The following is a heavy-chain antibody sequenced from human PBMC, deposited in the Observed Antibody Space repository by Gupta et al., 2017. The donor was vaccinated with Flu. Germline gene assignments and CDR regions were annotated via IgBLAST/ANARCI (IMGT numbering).Heavy chain of an antibody. CDR1: GFTFLGQD. V-gene: IGHV3-48*03. D-gene: IGHD1-26*01. CDR3: ARGHWDK. CDR2: IRSKGDI. Sequence: EVQLVESGGGLVQPGGSLRLSCAASGFTFLGQDMHWVRQAPGRGLEWISFIRSKGDIYYGDTVRGRFTSSRDNTKNSLYLQMSGLRDEDTALYYCARGHWDKWGQGTQVTVSS. J-gene: IGHJ4*02.